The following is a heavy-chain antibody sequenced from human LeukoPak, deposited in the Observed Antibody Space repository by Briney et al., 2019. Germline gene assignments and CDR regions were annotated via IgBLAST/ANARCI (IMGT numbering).Heavy chain of an antibody. V-gene: IGHV4-39*07. D-gene: IGHD1-26*01. CDR2: ISYSGST. CDR1: GGSISSSNYY. J-gene: IGHJ4*02. Sequence: SETLSLTCTVSGGSISSSNYYWGWIRQPPGEGLEWIASISYSGSTNYNPSVKSRVAISRDTSKNQFSLSLNSVTAADTAVYYCVRVKSGSISDSWGQGTLVTVSS. CDR3: VRVKSGSISDS.